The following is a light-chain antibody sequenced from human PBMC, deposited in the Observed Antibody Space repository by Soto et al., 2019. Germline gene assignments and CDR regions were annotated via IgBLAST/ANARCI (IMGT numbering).Light chain of an antibody. CDR3: LQHKSYQWT. Sequence: DIQMTQSPSALSASVGDRVTITCRSSQAISNYLAWFQQKPGQAPKRLIYAASTLESGVASRFSGSGSGTEFSLTISSLQPEDFATYFCLQHKSYQWTFGQGTKVDIK. CDR1: QAISNY. CDR2: AAS. J-gene: IGKJ1*01. V-gene: IGKV1-17*03.